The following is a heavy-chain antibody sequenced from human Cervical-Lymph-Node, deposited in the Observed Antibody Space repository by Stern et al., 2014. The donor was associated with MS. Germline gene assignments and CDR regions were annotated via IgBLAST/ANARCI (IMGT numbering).Heavy chain of an antibody. CDR1: GFTFSDHY. J-gene: IGHJ4*02. CDR3: VRVNSLYYFDY. Sequence: VQLVESGGGLVQPGGSLRLSCAASGFTFSDHYMDWVRQAPGKGLEWVGRTSKKANSYTTEYAASVKGRFTISRDDSKNSLYLQMNSLKTEDTAVYYCVRVNSLYYFDYWGQGTLVTVSS. D-gene: IGHD2/OR15-2a*01. CDR2: TSKKANSYTT. V-gene: IGHV3-72*01.